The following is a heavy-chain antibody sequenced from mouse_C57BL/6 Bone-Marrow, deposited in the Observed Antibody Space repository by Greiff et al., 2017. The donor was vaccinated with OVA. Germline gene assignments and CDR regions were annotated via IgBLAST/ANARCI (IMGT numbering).Heavy chain of an antibody. CDR2: ISSGSSTI. D-gene: IGHD1-1*01. CDR3: ARSLITTVVATGFDY. Sequence: EVMLVESGGGLVKPGGSLKLSCAASGFTFSDYGMHWVRQAPEKGLEWVAYISSGSSTIYYADTVKGRFTISRDNAKNTLFLQMTSLRSEDTAMYYCARSLITTVVATGFDYWGQGTTLTVSS. CDR1: GFTFSDYG. J-gene: IGHJ2*01. V-gene: IGHV5-17*01.